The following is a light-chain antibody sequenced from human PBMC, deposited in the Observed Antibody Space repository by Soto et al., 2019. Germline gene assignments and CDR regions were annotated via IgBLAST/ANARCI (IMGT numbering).Light chain of an antibody. CDR2: AAS. Sequence: DIPLTQSPSFLSASVGDRVTITCRASQGISSYLAWYQQKPGKAPKLLIYAASTLQSGVPSRFSGSGSGTESTLTISSLQPEDFATYYCQQLNSYFPLTFGGGTKVEIK. CDR3: QQLNSYFPLT. CDR1: QGISSY. V-gene: IGKV1-9*01. J-gene: IGKJ4*01.